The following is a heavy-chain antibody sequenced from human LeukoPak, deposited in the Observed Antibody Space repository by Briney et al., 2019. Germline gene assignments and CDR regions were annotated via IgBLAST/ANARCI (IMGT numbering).Heavy chain of an antibody. D-gene: IGHD3-22*01. CDR1: GFTFSSYA. Sequence: QPGGSLRLSCAASGFTFSSYAMSWVRQAPGKGLEWVSAISGSGGSTYYADSVKGRFTISRDNSKNTLYLQMNSLRAEVTAVYYCAKSKDEWYYYDSSGYIGYFDYWGQGTLVTVSS. J-gene: IGHJ4*02. V-gene: IGHV3-23*01. CDR2: ISGSGGST. CDR3: AKSKDEWYYYDSSGYIGYFDY.